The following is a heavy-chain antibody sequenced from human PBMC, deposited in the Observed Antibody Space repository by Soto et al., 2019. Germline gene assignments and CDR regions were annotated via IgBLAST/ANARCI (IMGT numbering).Heavy chain of an antibody. CDR2: INHSGST. J-gene: IGHJ4*02. Sequence: KXSETMSLTCAVYGGSVSGSYWSWIRQPPGKGLEWIGEINHSGSTYYNLSLKSRVTISVDTSKNQFSLKLSSVTAADTAVYYCARRGVSSYYSNYWGLGTLVTVSS. D-gene: IGHD2-15*01. CDR1: GGSVSGSY. V-gene: IGHV4-34*01. CDR3: ARRGVSSYYSNY.